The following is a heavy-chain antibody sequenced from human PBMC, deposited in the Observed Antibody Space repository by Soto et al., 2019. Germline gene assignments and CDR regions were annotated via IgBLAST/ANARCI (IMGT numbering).Heavy chain of an antibody. Sequence: EVQLVESGGGLVQPGGSLRLSCAASGFTFSSYDMHWVRQATGKGLEWVSAIGTAGDPYYPGSVKGRSTISRENAKNSLYLQMNSLRAGDTAVYYCARSVPGPGRSWSHFDYWGQGTLVTVSS. J-gene: IGHJ4*02. V-gene: IGHV3-13*05. CDR2: IGTAGDP. CDR3: ARSVPGPGRSWSHFDY. D-gene: IGHD6-13*01. CDR1: GFTFSSYD.